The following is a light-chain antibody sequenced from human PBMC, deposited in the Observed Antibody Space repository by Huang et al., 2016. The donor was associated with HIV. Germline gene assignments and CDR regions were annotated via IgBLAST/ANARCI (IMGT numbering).Light chain of an antibody. CDR1: QSLLHSDGNTY. CDR2: EVS. Sequence: DIVMTQTPLSLSVVPGQTASISCRSTQSLLHSDGNTYLYWYVQKPGQSPQLLIYEVSNRFSGGPDRFSGSGSGTDVTLTISRVEADDVGVYYCMQSIHLWTFGQGTKVEIK. J-gene: IGKJ1*01. CDR3: MQSIHLWT. V-gene: IGKV2D-29*02.